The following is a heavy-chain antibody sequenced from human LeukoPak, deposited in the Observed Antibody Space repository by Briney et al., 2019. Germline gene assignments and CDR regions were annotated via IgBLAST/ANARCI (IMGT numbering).Heavy chain of an antibody. J-gene: IGHJ4*02. V-gene: IGHV4-59*01. CDR1: GGSFNDYY. Sequence: SETLSRTCTVSGGSFNDYYWIWIRQPPGKGLEDMGFIYYSGVTNYSPSLQSRVTISLDTSKNQFFLNLSSVTPADSAVYYCARGEPSYDFVGGSYRFTLDDWGQGSLVTVSS. CDR3: ARGEPSYDFVGGSYRFTLDD. D-gene: IGHD3-16*02. CDR2: IYYSGVT.